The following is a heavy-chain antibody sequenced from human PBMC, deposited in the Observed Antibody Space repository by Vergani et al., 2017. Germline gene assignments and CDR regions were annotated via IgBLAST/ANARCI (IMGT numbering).Heavy chain of an antibody. CDR1: GGSISSSNW. CDR2: IYYSGST. D-gene: IGHD3-3*01. V-gene: IGHV4-4*02. CDR3: ARVGYYDFWSGXLAT. J-gene: IGHJ5*02. Sequence: QVQLQESGPGLVKPSGTPSLTCAVSGGSISSSNWWSWVRQPPGKGLEWIGSIYYSGSTYYNPSLKSRVTISVDTSKNQFSLKLSSVTAADTAVYYCARVGYYDFWSGXLATWGQGTLVTVSS.